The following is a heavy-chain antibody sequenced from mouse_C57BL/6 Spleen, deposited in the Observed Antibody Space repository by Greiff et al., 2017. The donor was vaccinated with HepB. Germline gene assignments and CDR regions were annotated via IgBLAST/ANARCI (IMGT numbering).Heavy chain of an antibody. J-gene: IGHJ2*01. Sequence: QVQLQQSGAELVRPGASVTLSCKASGYTFTDYEMHWVKQTPVHGLEWIGAIDPETGGTAYNQKFKGKAILTADKSSSTAYMELRSLTSEDSAVYYCTRCLTTVVATGVDYWGQGTTLTVSS. CDR3: TRCLTTVVATGVDY. D-gene: IGHD1-1*01. V-gene: IGHV1-15*01. CDR2: IDPETGGT. CDR1: GYTFTDYE.